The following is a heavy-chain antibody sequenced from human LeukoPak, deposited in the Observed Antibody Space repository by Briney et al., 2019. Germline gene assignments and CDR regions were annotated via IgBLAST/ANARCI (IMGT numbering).Heavy chain of an antibody. J-gene: IGHJ5*02. Sequence: GGSLRLSCVASGFSFSSYEMNWVRQAPGKGLEWVSYISSSGSTIYYADSVKGRFTISRDNAKNSLYLQMNSLRAEDTAVYYCARGRTPGRNWFDPWGQGTLVTVSS. D-gene: IGHD2-15*01. CDR2: ISSSGSTI. CDR3: ARGRTPGRNWFDP. V-gene: IGHV3-48*03. CDR1: GFSFSSYE.